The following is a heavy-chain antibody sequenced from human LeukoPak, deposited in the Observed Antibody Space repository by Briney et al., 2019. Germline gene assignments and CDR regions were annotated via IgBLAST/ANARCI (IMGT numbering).Heavy chain of an antibody. CDR1: GFNFRAYW. V-gene: IGHV3-15*01. CDR3: TTDPNYYDSSGYYYVYY. J-gene: IGHJ4*02. CDR2: IKSKTDGGTT. Sequence: GGSLRLSCTTSGFNFRAYWMAWVRQAPGKGLEWVGRIKSKTDGGTTDYAAPVKGRFTISRDDSKNTLYLQMNSLKTEDTAVYYCTTDPNYYDSSGYYYVYYWGQGTLVTVSS. D-gene: IGHD3-22*01.